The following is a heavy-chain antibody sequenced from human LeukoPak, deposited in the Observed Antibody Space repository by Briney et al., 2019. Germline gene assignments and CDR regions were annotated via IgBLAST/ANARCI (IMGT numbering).Heavy chain of an antibody. CDR1: GFTFKDYW. CDR2: INKEGNEE. J-gene: IGHJ6*02. CDR3: ATYKNWVAGDV. Sequence: GGSLRLSSAASGFTFKDYWMSWVRQAPGKGPEWVANINKEGNEEHFVDSVKGRFTVSRDNAKNSLFLQMNSLRVEDTAVYYCATYKNWVAGDVWGQGTTVSVSS. V-gene: IGHV3-7*01. D-gene: IGHD7-27*01.